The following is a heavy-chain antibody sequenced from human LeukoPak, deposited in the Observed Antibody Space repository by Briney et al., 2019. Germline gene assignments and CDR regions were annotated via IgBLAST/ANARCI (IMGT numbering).Heavy chain of an antibody. V-gene: IGHV4-61*05. CDR1: GGSVSATSFH. CDR2: IYYSGST. Sequence: SETLSLTCTVSGGSVSATSFHWSWIRQPPGKGLERIGYIYYSGSTKYNPSLKSRVTISVDKSKNQFSLKLTSLTAADTAVYYCARPAGSGYWYYFDLWGQGTLVTVSS. D-gene: IGHD5-18*01. J-gene: IGHJ4*02. CDR3: ARPAGSGYWYYFDL.